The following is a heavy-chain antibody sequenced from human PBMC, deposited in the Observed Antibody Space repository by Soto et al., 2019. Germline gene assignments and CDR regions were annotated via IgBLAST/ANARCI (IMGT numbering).Heavy chain of an antibody. CDR1: GGSISSSNW. V-gene: IGHV4-4*02. D-gene: IGHD3-3*01. CDR2: IYHSGST. Sequence: SETLSLTCAVSGGSISSSNWWSWVRQPPGKGLEWIGEIYHSGSTNYNPSLKSRVTISVDKSKNQFSLKLSSVTAADTAVYYCASGGEADFWSGYPDDYYGMDVWGQGTTVTVSS. J-gene: IGHJ6*02. CDR3: ASGGEADFWSGYPDDYYGMDV.